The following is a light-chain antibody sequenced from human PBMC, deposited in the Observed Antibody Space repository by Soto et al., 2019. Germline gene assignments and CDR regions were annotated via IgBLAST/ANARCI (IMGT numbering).Light chain of an antibody. Sequence: IQMTQSPSSLSASVGDRVTITCRASQGISNYLAWYQQKPGKAPKLLIYDASSLESGVPSRFSGSGSGTEFTLTISSLQSEDFAVYYCQQYNNWITFGQGTRLEIK. J-gene: IGKJ5*01. CDR1: QGISNY. CDR3: QQYNNWIT. V-gene: IGKV1D-13*01. CDR2: DAS.